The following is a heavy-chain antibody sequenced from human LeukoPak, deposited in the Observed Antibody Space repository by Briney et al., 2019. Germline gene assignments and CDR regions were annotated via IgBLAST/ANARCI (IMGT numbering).Heavy chain of an antibody. J-gene: IGHJ5*02. V-gene: IGHV3-30*04. CDR2: ISYDGSNK. CDR3: ARGLQDDILTGVSWFDP. CDR1: GFTFSSYT. D-gene: IGHD3-9*01. Sequence: GRSLRLSCAASGFTFSSYTMHSVRHAPGKRLERVTVISYDGSNKYYADSVKSRFTISRDNSKNTLYLQMNSLRAEDTAVYYCARGLQDDILTGVSWFDPWGQGTLVTVSS.